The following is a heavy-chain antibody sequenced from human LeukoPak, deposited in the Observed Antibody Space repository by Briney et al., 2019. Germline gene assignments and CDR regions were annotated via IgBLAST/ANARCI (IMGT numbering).Heavy chain of an antibody. J-gene: IGHJ6*03. CDR3: AKGGGYEAQYYYYYLDV. D-gene: IGHD5-12*01. CDR1: GFTFSSYG. CDR2: IRYDGSNK. Sequence: TGGSLRLSCEPSGFTFSSYGMHWVRQAPGKGLEWVAFIRYDGSNKYYADSVKGRFTISRDNSKNTLYLQMKGLRAEDTAVYYCAKGGGYEAQYYYYYLDVWGKGTTVTISS. V-gene: IGHV3-30*02.